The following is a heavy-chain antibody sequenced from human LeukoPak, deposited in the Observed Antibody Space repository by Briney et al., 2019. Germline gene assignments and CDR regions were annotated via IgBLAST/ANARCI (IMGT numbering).Heavy chain of an antibody. J-gene: IGHJ4*02. CDR2: IYHSGST. CDR3: ARAVVPGDGYYLYYFDY. V-gene: IGHV4-30-2*01. D-gene: IGHD3-22*01. CDR1: GGSISSGGYS. Sequence: PSETLSLTCAVSGGSISSGGYSWSWIRQPPGKGLEWIGYIYHSGSTYYNPSLKSRVTISVDRSKNQFSLKLSSVTAADTAVYYCARAVVPGDGYYLYYFDYWGQGTLVTVSS.